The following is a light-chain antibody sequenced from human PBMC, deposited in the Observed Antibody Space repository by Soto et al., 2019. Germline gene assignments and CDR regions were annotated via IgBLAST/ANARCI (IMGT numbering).Light chain of an antibody. J-gene: IGKJ4*01. V-gene: IGKV3-11*01. CDR3: QQRSNWPLT. CDR2: DAS. Sequence: EIVLTQSPATLSLSPGERATLSCRASQSVYTYLAWYQQEPGQAPRLLIYDASNRATGIPARFSGSGSGTDFTLTISSLDPEDFAVYYCQQRSNWPLTFGGGTKVEIK. CDR1: QSVYTY.